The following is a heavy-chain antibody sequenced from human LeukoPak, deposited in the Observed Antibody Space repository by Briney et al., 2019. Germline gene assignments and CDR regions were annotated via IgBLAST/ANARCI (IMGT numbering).Heavy chain of an antibody. CDR1: GGSFSGYY. V-gene: IGHV4-34*01. CDR3: ARSGRIVVVPAAIPGGWFDP. J-gene: IGHJ5*02. Sequence: SETLSLTCVVHGGSFSGYYWSWIRQPPGKGLEWIGEINHSGSTNDDPSLKSRVTISVDTSKNQFSLKLSSVTAADTAVYYCARSGRIVVVPAAIPGGWFDPWGQGTLVTVSS. CDR2: INHSGST. D-gene: IGHD2-2*01.